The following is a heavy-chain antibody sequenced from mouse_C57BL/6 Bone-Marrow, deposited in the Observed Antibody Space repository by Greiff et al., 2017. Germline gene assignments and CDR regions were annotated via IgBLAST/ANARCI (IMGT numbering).Heavy chain of an antibody. D-gene: IGHD2-5*01. CDR2: FYPGSGSI. J-gene: IGHJ2*01. V-gene: IGHV1-62-2*01. Sequence: VQLQQSGAELVKPGASVKLSCKASGYTFTEYTIHWVKQRSGQGLEWIGWFYPGSGSIKYNEKFKDKATLTADKSSSTVYMELSRLTSEDCAIEFGARHEDEGYSNCFDYWGQEATRTVSS. CDR1: GYTFTEYT. CDR3: ARHEDEGYSNCFDY.